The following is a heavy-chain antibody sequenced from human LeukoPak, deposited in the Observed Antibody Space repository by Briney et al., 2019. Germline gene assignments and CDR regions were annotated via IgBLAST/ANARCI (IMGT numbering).Heavy chain of an antibody. CDR2: ISGSGGST. V-gene: IGHV3-23*01. CDR3: ARGGVGWSEYYYYYSDV. D-gene: IGHD6-19*01. J-gene: IGHJ6*03. CDR1: GFTFSSYA. Sequence: GGSLRLSCAASGFTFSSYAMSWVRQAPGKGLEWVSAISGSGGSTYYADSVKGRFTISRDNSKNTLYLQMNSLRAEDTPVYYCARGGVGWSEYYYYYSDVWGKGTTVTVSS.